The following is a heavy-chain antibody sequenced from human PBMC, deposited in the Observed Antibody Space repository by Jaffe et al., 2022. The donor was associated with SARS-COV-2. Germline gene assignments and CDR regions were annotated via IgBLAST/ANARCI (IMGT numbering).Heavy chain of an antibody. CDR2: INTNTGNP. CDR3: ARTNYYDSSGYYYLTYYGMDV. Sequence: QVQLVQSGSELKKPGASVKVSCKASGYTFTSYAMNWVRQAPGQGLEWMGWINTNTGNPTYAQGFTGRFVFSLDTSVSTAYLQISSLKAEDTAVYYCARTNYYDSSGYYYLTYYGMDVWGQGTTVTVSS. D-gene: IGHD3-22*01. V-gene: IGHV7-4-1*02. J-gene: IGHJ6*02. CDR1: GYTFTSYA.